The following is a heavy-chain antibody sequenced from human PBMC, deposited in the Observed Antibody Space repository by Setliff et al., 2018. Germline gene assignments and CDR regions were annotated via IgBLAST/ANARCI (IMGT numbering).Heavy chain of an antibody. CDR1: GFTFSTHS. CDR3: ASAGHSGSWFPFDAFHI. D-gene: IGHD6-13*01. J-gene: IGHJ3*02. V-gene: IGHV3-21*01. Sequence: PGGSLRLSCAASGFTFSTHSMNWVRQAPGKGLEWVSSISRSSTYIYYADSMKGRFTISRDNAKNSQYLQMNSLRAEDTAVYYCASAGHSGSWFPFDAFHIWGQGTMVTVSS. CDR2: ISRSSTYI.